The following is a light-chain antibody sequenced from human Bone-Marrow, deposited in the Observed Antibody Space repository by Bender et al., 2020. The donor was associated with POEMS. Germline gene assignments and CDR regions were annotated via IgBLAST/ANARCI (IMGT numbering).Light chain of an antibody. CDR3: ATWDDSLNGWV. CDR2: NNS. J-gene: IGLJ3*02. V-gene: IGLV1-44*01. Sequence: GTPGQRVTISCSGSSSKFGSYPVNWYQQLPGAARKLVIFNNSQRPSGVPDRFSGSNSGTSASLAISGLLSDDEADFYCATWDDSLNGWVFGGGTKLTVL. CDR1: SSKFGSYP.